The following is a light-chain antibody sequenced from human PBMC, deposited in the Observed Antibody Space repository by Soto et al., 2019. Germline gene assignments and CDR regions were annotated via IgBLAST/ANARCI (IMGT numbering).Light chain of an antibody. CDR1: QSISSW. Sequence: DIQMTQSPSLLSASVGDKVTITCRASQSISSWLAWYQQKPGKAPKLLIYKASSLESGVPSRFSGSGSGTEFTLTISSLQPDDFATYYCQQYNSYSTFGQGTRME. CDR2: KAS. CDR3: QQYNSYST. V-gene: IGKV1-5*03. J-gene: IGKJ5*01.